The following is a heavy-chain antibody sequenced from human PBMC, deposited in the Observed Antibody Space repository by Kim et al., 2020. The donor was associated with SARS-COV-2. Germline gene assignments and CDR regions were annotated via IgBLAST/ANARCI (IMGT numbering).Heavy chain of an antibody. J-gene: IGHJ6*03. CDR2: IYSGGST. CDR3: ARDVLYSGYDFGHHYYYMDV. D-gene: IGHD5-12*01. CDR1: GFTVSSNY. V-gene: IGHV3-53*04. Sequence: GGSLRLSCAASGFTVSSNYMSWVRQAPGKGLEWVSVIYSGGSTYYADSVKGRFTISRHNSKNTLYLQMNSLRAEDTAVYYCARDVLYSGYDFGHHYYYMDVWGKGTTVTVSS.